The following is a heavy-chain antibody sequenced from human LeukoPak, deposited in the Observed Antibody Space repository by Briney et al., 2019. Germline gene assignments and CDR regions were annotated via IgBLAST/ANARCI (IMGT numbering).Heavy chain of an antibody. V-gene: IGHV4-59*12. CDR1: GGSISSYY. CDR3: ARDSARGKFDP. J-gene: IGHJ5*02. Sequence: SETLSLTCTVSGGSISSYYWSWIRQPPGKGLEWIGYIYYSGSTNYNPSLKSRVTISIDKSKNQFSLKVSSVTAADTAVYYCARDSARGKFDPWGQGTLVTVSS. CDR2: IYYSGST.